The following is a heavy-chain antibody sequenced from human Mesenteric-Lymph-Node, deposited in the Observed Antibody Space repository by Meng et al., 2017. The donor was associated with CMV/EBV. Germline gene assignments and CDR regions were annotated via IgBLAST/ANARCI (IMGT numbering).Heavy chain of an antibody. D-gene: IGHD3-16*01. CDR3: AKDVNYALGDNWFDP. CDR2: INPSGGST. CDR1: GYTFTSYY. V-gene: IGHV1-46*01. J-gene: IGHJ5*02. Sequence: ASVKVSCKASGYTFTSYYMHWVRQAPGQGLEWMGIINPSGGSTSYAQKFQGRVTMTRDTSTSTVYMELSSLRADDTAVYYCAKDVNYALGDNWFDPWGQGTLVTVSS.